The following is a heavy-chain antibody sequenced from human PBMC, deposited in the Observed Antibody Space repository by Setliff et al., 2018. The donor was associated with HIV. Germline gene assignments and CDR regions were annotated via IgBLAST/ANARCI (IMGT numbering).Heavy chain of an antibody. CDR2: IIPFLDIA. D-gene: IGHD3-16*01. J-gene: IGHJ3*02. V-gene: IGHV1-69*10. CDR3: ARSARDYDYLWGSDAFDI. CDR1: GGTFSSYA. Sequence: ASVKVSCKASGGTFSSYAISWVRQAPGQGLDWMGGIIPFLDIANSAQNFQGRVTITADKSTNTAYMELSSLRSEDTAVYYCARSARDYDYLWGSDAFDIWGQGTLVT.